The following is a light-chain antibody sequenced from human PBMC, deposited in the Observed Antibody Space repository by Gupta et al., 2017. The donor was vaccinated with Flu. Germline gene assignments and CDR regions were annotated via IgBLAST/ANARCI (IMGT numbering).Light chain of an antibody. V-gene: IGKV1-5*01. CDR1: QSISSW. J-gene: IGKJ4*02. CDR2: NAS. CDR3: QQYSTSPLT. Sequence: DIQMTQSPSTLSASVGDRVTITCRASQSISSWLAWYQQKPGKAPKFLIQNASNLESGVPSRFTGSGSGTEFTLTISSLQPDDFAAYYCQQYSTSPLTFGGGTKVEIE.